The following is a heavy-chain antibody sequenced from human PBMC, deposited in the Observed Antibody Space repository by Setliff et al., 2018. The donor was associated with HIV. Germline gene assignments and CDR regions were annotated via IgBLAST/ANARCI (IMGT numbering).Heavy chain of an antibody. D-gene: IGHD3-22*01. J-gene: IGHJ5*02. CDR3: ARGVYYYYDSDAYWYWFDP. Sequence: PSETLSLTCTVSGGSISSYYWSWIRQPPGKGLEWIGYIYIYNSGSTNYNPSLTSRVTISVDTSRNQFSLKLTSVTAADTAVYYCARGVYYYYDSDAYWYWFDPWGQGTLVTVSS. CDR2: IYIYNSGST. V-gene: IGHV4-59*01. CDR1: GGSISSYY.